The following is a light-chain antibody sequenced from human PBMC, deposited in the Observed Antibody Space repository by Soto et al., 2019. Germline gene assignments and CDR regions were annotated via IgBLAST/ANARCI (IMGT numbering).Light chain of an antibody. CDR2: EVS. Sequence: QSVLTQPPSASGSLGQSVTISCTGTSADVGGYNFVSWYQQHPGKAPKLMIFEVSLRPSGVPDRFSGSKSGNTASLTVSELQAEDEADYYCASYAGSQNYVFGTGTKVTVL. CDR3: ASYAGSQNYV. CDR1: SADVGGYNF. V-gene: IGLV2-8*01. J-gene: IGLJ1*01.